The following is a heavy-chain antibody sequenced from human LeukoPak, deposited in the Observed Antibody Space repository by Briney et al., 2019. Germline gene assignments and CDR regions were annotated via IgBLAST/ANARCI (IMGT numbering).Heavy chain of an antibody. CDR1: GYTFGDYA. Sequence: GGSLRLSCAASGYTFGDYAMSWVRQAPGKGLEWVSSITSIAASTFYADSVKGRFTISKDNSKNTLSLQMNSLRAEDTAVYYCAKAGGSKAYGDYYFDYWGQGTLVTVSS. D-gene: IGHD4-17*01. J-gene: IGHJ4*02. CDR2: ITSIAAST. CDR3: AKAGGSKAYGDYYFDY. V-gene: IGHV3-23*01.